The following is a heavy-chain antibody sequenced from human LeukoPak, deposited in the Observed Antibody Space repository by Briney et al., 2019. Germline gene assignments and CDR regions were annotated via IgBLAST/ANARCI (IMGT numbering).Heavy chain of an antibody. CDR2: IIPIFGTA. J-gene: IGHJ6*02. CDR1: GGTFSSYA. Sequence: SVKVSCKASGGTFSSYAISWVRQATGQGLEWMGGIIPIFGTANYAQKFQGRVTITADESTSTAYMELSSLRSEDTAVYYCARVHYDILTGSLEYYYYYGMDVWGQGTTVTVSS. CDR3: ARVHYDILTGSLEYYYYYGMDV. V-gene: IGHV1-69*13. D-gene: IGHD3-9*01.